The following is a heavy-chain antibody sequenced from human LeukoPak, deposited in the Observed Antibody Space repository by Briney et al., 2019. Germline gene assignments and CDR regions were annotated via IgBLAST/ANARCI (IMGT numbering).Heavy chain of an antibody. CDR1: GGSISSTFYY. CDR2: INYSGST. CDR3: ARRRFVRGPDVVNPFDY. V-gene: IGHV4-39*01. J-gene: IGHJ4*02. D-gene: IGHD2-8*01. Sequence: SETLSLTCTVSGGSISSTFYYWGWIRQPPGKGLEWIGSINYSGSTYYNPSLKSRITISVDTSKNQFSLKLSSVTAADTAVYYCARRRFVRGPDVVNPFDYWGQGTLVTVSS.